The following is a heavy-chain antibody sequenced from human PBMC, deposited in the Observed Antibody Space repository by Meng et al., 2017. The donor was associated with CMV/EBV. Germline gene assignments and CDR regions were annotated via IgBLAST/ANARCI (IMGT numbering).Heavy chain of an antibody. V-gene: IGHV4-34*01. CDR2: INHSGST. Sequence: SETLSLTCAVYGGSFSGYYWSWIRQPPGKGLEWIGEINHSGSTNYNPSLKSRVTISVDKSKNQFSLKLSSVTAADTAVYYCARKAFEYYYGSGNLKTRAFDIWGQGTMVTVSS. CDR3: ARKAFEYYYGSGNLKTRAFDI. D-gene: IGHD3-10*01. CDR1: GGSFSGYY. J-gene: IGHJ3*02.